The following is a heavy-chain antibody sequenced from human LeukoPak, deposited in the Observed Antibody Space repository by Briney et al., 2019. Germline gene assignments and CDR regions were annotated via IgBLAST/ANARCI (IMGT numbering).Heavy chain of an antibody. CDR2: IKQDGSEK. Sequence: GGSLRLSCAASGFTFSSYDMHWVRQATGKGLEWVVNIKQDGSEKYYVDSLKGRFTISRDNAKNSLYLQMNSLRAEDTAVYYCARVPMIAARPRYFQHWGQGTLVTVSS. J-gene: IGHJ1*01. D-gene: IGHD6-6*01. CDR1: GFTFSSYD. CDR3: ARVPMIAARPRYFQH. V-gene: IGHV3-7*02.